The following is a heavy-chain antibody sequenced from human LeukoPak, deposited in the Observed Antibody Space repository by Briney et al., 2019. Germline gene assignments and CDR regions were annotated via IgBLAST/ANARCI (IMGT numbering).Heavy chain of an antibody. D-gene: IGHD3-22*01. J-gene: IGHJ4*02. CDR3: ARGFYDSSGYYGYDY. CDR2: IYYSGST. Sequence: SETLSLTCTVSGGSISRYYWSWIPQPPGKGLERIGYIYYSGSTYYNPSLKCRVTISVDTSKNQFSLKLSSVTAADTAVYYCARGFYDSSGYYGYDYWGQGTLVTVSS. V-gene: IGHV4-59*08. CDR1: GGSISRYY.